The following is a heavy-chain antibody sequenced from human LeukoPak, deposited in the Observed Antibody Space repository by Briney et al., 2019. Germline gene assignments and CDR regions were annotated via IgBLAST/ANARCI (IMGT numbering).Heavy chain of an antibody. CDR2: TRFDGKNK. D-gene: IGHD2-15*01. V-gene: IGHV3-30*02. CDR1: GFTFSRYG. Sequence: GGSLRLSCAASGFTFSRYGMHWVRQAPGKGLEWVSFTRFDGKNKYYADSVKGRFTISKDSSKNTLDLQMNSLRAEDTAVYYCARGGGPHNYWGQGTLVTVSS. J-gene: IGHJ4*02. CDR3: ARGGGPHNY.